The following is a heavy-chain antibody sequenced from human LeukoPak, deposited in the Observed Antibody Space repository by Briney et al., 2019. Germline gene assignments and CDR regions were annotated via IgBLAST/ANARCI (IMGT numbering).Heavy chain of an antibody. V-gene: IGHV1-2*02. CDR2: INPNSGGT. CDR1: GYTFTGYY. CDR3: ARGLNDWFEHEVDY. D-gene: IGHD3-9*01. Sequence: ASVKVSCKASGYTFTGYYMHWVRQAPGQGLEWMGWINPNSGGTNYAQKFQGRVTMTRDTSISTAYMELSRLRSDDTAVYYCARGLNDWFEHEVDYWGQGTLVTVSS. J-gene: IGHJ4*02.